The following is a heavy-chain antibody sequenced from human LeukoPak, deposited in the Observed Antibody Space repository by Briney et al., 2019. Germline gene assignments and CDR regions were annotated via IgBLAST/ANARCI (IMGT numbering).Heavy chain of an antibody. CDR1: GGSISSSSYY. J-gene: IGHJ4*02. CDR3: AGIGYSYGSLFDY. D-gene: IGHD5-18*01. Sequence: PSETLSLTCTVSGGSISSSSYYWGWIRQPPGKGLEWIGSIYYSGSTYYNPSLKSRVTISVDTSKNQFSLKLSSVTAADTAVYYCAGIGYSYGSLFDYWGQGTLATVSS. V-gene: IGHV4-39*01. CDR2: IYYSGST.